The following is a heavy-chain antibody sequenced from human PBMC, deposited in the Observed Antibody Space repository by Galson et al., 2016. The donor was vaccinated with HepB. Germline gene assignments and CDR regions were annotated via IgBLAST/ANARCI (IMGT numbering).Heavy chain of an antibody. CDR3: ARRHEYCPPVGCSVDY. Sequence: SLRLSCAGSGFIFRGYGMHWVRQAPGKGLEWVAADSMDGRRKFYADSVKGRFTISRDNSNNMLFLQMSSLTEDDTAVYYCARRHEYCPPVGCSVDYWGQGTLVVVSS. V-gene: IGHV3-30*03. CDR2: DSMDGRRK. J-gene: IGHJ4*02. D-gene: IGHD2/OR15-2a*01. CDR1: GFIFRGYG.